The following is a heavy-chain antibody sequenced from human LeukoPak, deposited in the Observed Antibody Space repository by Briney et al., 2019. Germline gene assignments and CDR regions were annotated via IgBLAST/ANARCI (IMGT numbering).Heavy chain of an antibody. CDR3: ARGVGAYYDFWSGYYSPPGYYYYMDV. CDR1: GFTFSSYW. J-gene: IGHJ6*03. V-gene: IGHV3-7*01. D-gene: IGHD3-3*01. CDR2: IKQDGSEK. Sequence: PGGSLRLSCAASGFTFSSYWMSWVRQAPGKGLEWVANIKQDGSEKYYVDSVKGRFTISRDNAKNSLYLQMNSLRAEDTAVYYCARGVGAYYDFWSGYYSPPGYYYYMDVWGKGTTVTVSS.